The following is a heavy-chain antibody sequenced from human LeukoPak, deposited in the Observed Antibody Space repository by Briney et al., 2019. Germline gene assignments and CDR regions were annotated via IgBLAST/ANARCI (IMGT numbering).Heavy chain of an antibody. CDR2: VKSKNEGGTI. Sequence: NPGGSLRLSCAASGFTFSDAWMSWVRQAPGKGLEWVGRVKSKNEGGTIDYAAPVKGRFTITRDDSKNTLYVQMNSLKIDDTGVYYCTTGRSNGYDFVYWGQGALITVSS. J-gene: IGHJ4*02. CDR3: TTGRSNGYDFVY. D-gene: IGHD5-18*01. CDR1: GFTFSDAW. V-gene: IGHV3-15*01.